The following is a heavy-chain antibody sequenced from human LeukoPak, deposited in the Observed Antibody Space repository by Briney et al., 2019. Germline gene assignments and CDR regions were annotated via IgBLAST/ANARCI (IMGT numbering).Heavy chain of an antibody. Sequence: GGSLRLSCAASGFTFSSYWMSWVRQAPGKGLEWVAVISYDGSNKYYADSVKGRFTISRDNSKNTLYLQMNSLRAEDTAVYYCAKGDSSGYYLDYWGQGTLVTVSS. CDR1: GFTFSSYW. V-gene: IGHV3-30*18. J-gene: IGHJ4*02. D-gene: IGHD3-22*01. CDR3: AKGDSSGYYLDY. CDR2: ISYDGSNK.